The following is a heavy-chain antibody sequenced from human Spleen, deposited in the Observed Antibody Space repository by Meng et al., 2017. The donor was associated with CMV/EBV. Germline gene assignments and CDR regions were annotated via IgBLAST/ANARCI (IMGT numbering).Heavy chain of an antibody. J-gene: IGHJ4*02. CDR3: AREFIAARLFYY. V-gene: IGHV6-1*01. CDR1: GDSVSSNSAA. Sequence: SGDSVSSNSAAWNWIRPSPSRGLEWLGRTYYRSKWYNDYAVSVKSRITINPDTSKNQFSLQLNSVTPEDTAVYYCAREFIAARLFYYWGQGTLVTVSS. CDR2: TYYRSKWYN. D-gene: IGHD6-6*01.